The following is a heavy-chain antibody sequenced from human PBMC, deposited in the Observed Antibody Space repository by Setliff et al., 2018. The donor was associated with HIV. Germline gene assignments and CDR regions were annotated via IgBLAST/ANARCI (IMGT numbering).Heavy chain of an antibody. V-gene: IGHV4-39*07. Sequence: PSETLSLTCTVSGGSISSSSYYWGWIRQPPGKGLEWIGSIYYSGSTYYNPSLKSRVTISVDTSKNQFSLKLSSVTAADTAVYYCARETRSSFAMDDASDIWGQGTMVTV. J-gene: IGHJ3*02. CDR3: ARETRSSFAMDDASDI. D-gene: IGHD2-2*01. CDR1: GGSISSSSYY. CDR2: IYYSGST.